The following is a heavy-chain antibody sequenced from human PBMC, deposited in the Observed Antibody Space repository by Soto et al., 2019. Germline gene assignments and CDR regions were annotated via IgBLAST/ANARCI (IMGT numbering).Heavy chain of an antibody. Sequence: QVLLQESGPGLVTASGTLSLTCALSGESVSSKNWWTWVRQTPGKRPEGIGEIFHKGDTNYNTFLRGRVTISIDKSRNQVSLTLTSVTAADTAVYYCASHFVTRGYGAFDTWGQGTGVTVSS. CDR3: ASHFVTRGYGAFDT. V-gene: IGHV4-4*02. J-gene: IGHJ3*01. D-gene: IGHD2-15*01. CDR2: IFHKGDT. CDR1: GESVSSKNW.